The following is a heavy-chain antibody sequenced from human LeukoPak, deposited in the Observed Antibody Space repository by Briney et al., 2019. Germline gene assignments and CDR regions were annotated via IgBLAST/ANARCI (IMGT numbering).Heavy chain of an antibody. J-gene: IGHJ4*02. CDR2: ITPILGTA. CDR1: GGTFSTYA. Sequence: SVKVSCKASGGTFSTYAISWVRQAPGQGLEWMGGITPILGTANYAQKFQGRVTINADKSTSTAYMELSSLRSEDTAVYYCARDSGSKDGYNAYYFDYWGQGTLVTVSS. V-gene: IGHV1-69*06. D-gene: IGHD5-24*01. CDR3: ARDSGSKDGYNAYYFDY.